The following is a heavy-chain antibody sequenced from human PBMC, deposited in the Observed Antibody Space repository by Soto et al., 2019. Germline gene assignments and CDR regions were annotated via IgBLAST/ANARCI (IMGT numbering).Heavy chain of an antibody. CDR2: IHSSGSI. D-gene: IGHD3-22*01. CDR3: ARDLDGLHDDTSGPFPLPG. Sequence: SETLSLTCTVSGGSISSDDYYWSWIRQAPGRGLEWIGYIHSSGSIYYNPSLKSRATMSIDTAGNQFSLKVSSVTVADTAVYYCARDLDGLHDDTSGPFPLPGWGQGTLVTVSS. V-gene: IGHV4-30-4*01. CDR1: GGSISSDDYY. J-gene: IGHJ1*01.